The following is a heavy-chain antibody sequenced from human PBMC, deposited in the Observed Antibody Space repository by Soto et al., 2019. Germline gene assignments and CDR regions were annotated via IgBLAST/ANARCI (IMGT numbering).Heavy chain of an antibody. CDR1: GFICSDYD. J-gene: IGHJ3*02. CDR2: ILVSGSK. Sequence: VQMLESGGGLAQPGGSLRLSCAVSGFICSDYDMSWVRQAPGKGLEWVSIILVSGSKHYEDSVRGRFTISRDTSKNTVYLQMNSLTAGDTAVYYCAKATATGGGAFEIYGQGTMVTVSS. V-gene: IGHV3-23*01. D-gene: IGHD2-8*02. CDR3: AKATATGGGAFEI.